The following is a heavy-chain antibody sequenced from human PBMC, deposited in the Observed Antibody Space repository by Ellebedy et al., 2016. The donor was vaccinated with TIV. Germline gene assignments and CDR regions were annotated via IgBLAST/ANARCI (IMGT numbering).Heavy chain of an antibody. V-gene: IGHV5-51*01. CDR3: AASRLGVYNYYY. CDR2: IYVGDSDT. D-gene: IGHD5/OR15-5a*01. Sequence: GESLKISCKGSGYNFATYWIGWVRQMPGKGLEWMGIIYVGDSDTRYSPSFQGQVTISADKSISTAYLPWSSLKASDTAMYYCAASRLGVYNYYYWGQGTLVTVSS. J-gene: IGHJ4*02. CDR1: GYNFATYW.